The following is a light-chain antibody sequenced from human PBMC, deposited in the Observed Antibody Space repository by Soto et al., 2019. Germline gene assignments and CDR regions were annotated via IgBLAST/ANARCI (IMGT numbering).Light chain of an antibody. V-gene: IGLV1-47*01. J-gene: IGLJ3*02. CDR1: SSNIGNNF. CDR2: RTD. CDR3: ASWDDTLSGVV. Sequence: QAVVAQPPSASGTPGQRVTISCSGSSSNIGNNFVFWYQHLPGTAPKLLIYRTDQRPSGVPDRFSASKSGTSASLAISGLRSDDEADYYCASWDDTLSGVVFGGGTKLTVL.